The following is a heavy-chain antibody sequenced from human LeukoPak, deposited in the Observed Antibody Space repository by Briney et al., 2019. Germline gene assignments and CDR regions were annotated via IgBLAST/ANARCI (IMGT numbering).Heavy chain of an antibody. J-gene: IGHJ4*02. V-gene: IGHV3-30*02. CDR2: IFYDGSNK. CDR1: GFTFSSYG. D-gene: IGHD1-26*01. Sequence: PGGSLRLSCAASGFTFSSYGMHWVRQAPGKGLEWVTTIFYDGSNKYYADSVKGRFTISRDNSQNTLYLQMNSLRVEDTAVYYCARSVDSGSYYFDYGGQGTLVTVSS. CDR3: ARSVDSGSYYFDY.